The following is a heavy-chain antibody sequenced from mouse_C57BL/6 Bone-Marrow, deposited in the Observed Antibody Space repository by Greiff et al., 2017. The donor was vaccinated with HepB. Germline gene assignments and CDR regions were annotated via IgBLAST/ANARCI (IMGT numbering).Heavy chain of an antibody. CDR3: VRQRGNYGSSYYAMDY. V-gene: IGHV10-1*01. J-gene: IGHJ4*01. CDR2: IRSKSNNYAT. CDR1: GFSFNTYA. Sequence: EVNVVESGGGLVQPKGSLKLSCAASGFSFNTYAMNWVRQAPGKGLEWVARIRSKSNNYATYYADSVKDRFTISRDDSESMLYLQMNNLKTEDTAMYYCVRQRGNYGSSYYAMDYWGQGTSVTVSS. D-gene: IGHD1-1*01.